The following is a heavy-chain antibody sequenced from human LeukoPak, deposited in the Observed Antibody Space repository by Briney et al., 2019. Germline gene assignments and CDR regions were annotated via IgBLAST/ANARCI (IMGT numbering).Heavy chain of an antibody. CDR3: ARATKRQLLGAFDI. Sequence: SETLSLTCTVSGVSITSYYWSWIRQPAGKGLEWIGRIFTSGSTNYNPSLKSRVTISVDTSKNQFSLKLSSVTAADTAVYYCARATKRQLLGAFDIWGQGTMVTVSS. V-gene: IGHV4-4*07. CDR1: GVSITSYY. D-gene: IGHD1-1*01. CDR2: IFTSGST. J-gene: IGHJ3*02.